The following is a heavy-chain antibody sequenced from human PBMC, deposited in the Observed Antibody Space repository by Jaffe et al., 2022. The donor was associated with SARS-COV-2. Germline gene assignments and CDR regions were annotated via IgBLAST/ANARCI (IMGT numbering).Heavy chain of an antibody. Sequence: QMQLVESGGGVVQPGRSLRLSCAASGFTFRTYAMHWVRQVPGRGLEWVAFIPYDGGYTNKYYADSVKGRFTISRDNSKSTVDLQMDGLRVEDTAIYYCARGQRISEAFRKLDVWGKGTTVSVSS. CDR3: ARGQRISEAFRKLDV. J-gene: IGHJ6*04. V-gene: IGHV3-30*04. CDR2: IPYDGGYTNK. D-gene: IGHD2-15*01. CDR1: GFTFRTYA.